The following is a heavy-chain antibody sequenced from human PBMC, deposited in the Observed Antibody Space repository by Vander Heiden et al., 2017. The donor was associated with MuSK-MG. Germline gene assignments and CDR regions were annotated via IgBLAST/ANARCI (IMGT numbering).Heavy chain of an antibody. Sequence: QLQLQESGLGLVKPSETLSLTCTVSGGSISSSSYYWGWIRQPPGKGLEWIGSIYYSGSTYYNPFLKSRVTISVDTSKIQFSLKLSSVTAADTAVYYCAVEDYYDSSGYYYLGGQGTLVTVSS. CDR2: IYYSGST. V-gene: IGHV4-39*01. D-gene: IGHD3-22*01. J-gene: IGHJ4*02. CDR3: AVEDYYDSSGYYYL. CDR1: GGSISSSSYY.